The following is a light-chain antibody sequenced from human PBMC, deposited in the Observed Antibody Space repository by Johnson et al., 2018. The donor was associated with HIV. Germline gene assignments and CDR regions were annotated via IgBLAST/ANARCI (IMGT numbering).Light chain of an antibody. CDR3: GAWDSSLSASYV. CDR1: TSNTGNNY. Sequence: QPVLTQPPSVSAAPGQKVTISCSGSTSNTGNNYVSWYQQLPGTAPKLLIYEKNKRPSGIPDRFSASKSVTSATLVITGLHNGDEADYYCGAWDSSLSASYVFGTGTKVTVL. J-gene: IGLJ1*01. V-gene: IGLV1-51*02. CDR2: EKN.